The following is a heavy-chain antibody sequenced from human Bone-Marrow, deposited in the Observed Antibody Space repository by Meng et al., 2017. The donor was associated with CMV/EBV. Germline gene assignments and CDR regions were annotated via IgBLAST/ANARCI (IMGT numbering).Heavy chain of an antibody. J-gene: IGHJ6*02. Sequence: SVKVSCKASGGTFSSYAISWVRQAPGQGLEWMGGIIPILGIANYAQKFQGRVTITADKSTSTAYMELSSLRSEDTAVYYCARGRLLSGSYVQGYYYYGMDVWGQGHTVSV. CDR3: ARGRLLSGSYVQGYYYYGMDV. CDR2: IIPILGIA. V-gene: IGHV1-69*10. D-gene: IGHD3-10*01. CDR1: GGTFSSYA.